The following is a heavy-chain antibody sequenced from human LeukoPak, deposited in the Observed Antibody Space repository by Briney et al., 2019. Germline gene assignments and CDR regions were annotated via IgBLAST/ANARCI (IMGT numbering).Heavy chain of an antibody. J-gene: IGHJ3*02. V-gene: IGHV3-48*01. CDR2: IVIISSTM. D-gene: IGHD3-22*01. CDR3: ARDHHRRLYDSQARDTFDI. CDR1: GSTFGNSW. Sequence: QPGGSLRLSFAASGSTFGNSWMPWVRQPPGKGLDGVSYIVIISSTMYYADSVKGRFSISRDNAKKSLYLQMNSLRAEDTAVYYCARDHHRRLYDSQARDTFDIWGQGTMVTVSS.